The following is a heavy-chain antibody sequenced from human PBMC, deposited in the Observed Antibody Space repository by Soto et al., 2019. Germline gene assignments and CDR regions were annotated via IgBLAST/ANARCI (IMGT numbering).Heavy chain of an antibody. CDR3: ARAHSGYRYGQDAYYQYYAMDV. V-gene: IGHV3-33*01. CDR2: IWYDGSNK. Sequence: PGGSLRLSCAASGFTFSSYGMHWVRQAPGKGLEWVAVIWYDGSNKYYADSVKGRFTISRDNSKNTLYLQMNSLRAEDTAVYYCARAHSGYRYGQDAYYQYYAMDVWGQGTTVTVSS. CDR1: GFTFSSYG. J-gene: IGHJ6*02. D-gene: IGHD5-18*01.